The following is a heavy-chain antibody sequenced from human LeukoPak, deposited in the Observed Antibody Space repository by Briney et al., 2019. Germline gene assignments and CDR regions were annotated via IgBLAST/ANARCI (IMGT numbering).Heavy chain of an antibody. CDR1: GGSISSYY. CDR2: IYTSGST. D-gene: IGHD1-14*01. CDR3: ARETSPRTIRKEPYYMDV. J-gene: IGHJ6*03. V-gene: IGHV4-4*07. Sequence: PSETLSLTCTVSGGSISSYYWSWIRQPAGKGLEWIGRIYTSGSTNYNPSLKSRVTMSVDTSKNQFSLKLSSVTAADTAVYYCARETSPRTIRKEPYYMDVWGKGTTVTVSS.